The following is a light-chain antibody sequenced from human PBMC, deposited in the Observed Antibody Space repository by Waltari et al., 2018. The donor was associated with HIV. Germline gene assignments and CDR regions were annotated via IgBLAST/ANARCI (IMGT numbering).Light chain of an antibody. J-gene: IGKJ2*01. Sequence: GERATLSCRASQSVRSGYLAWYQHKPGQAPRFLIYGASSRASGIPDRFSGSVSVTDFTLTIRRLEPEDFAVYYCPPYGNSPPYTFGQGTKLEIK. CDR1: QSVRSGY. CDR3: PPYGNSPPYT. V-gene: IGKV3-20*01. CDR2: GAS.